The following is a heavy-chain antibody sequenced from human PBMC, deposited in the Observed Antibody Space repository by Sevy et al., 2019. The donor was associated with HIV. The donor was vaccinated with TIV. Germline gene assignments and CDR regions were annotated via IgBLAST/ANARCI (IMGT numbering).Heavy chain of an antibody. CDR1: GGSISSYY. D-gene: IGHD2-2*01. CDR2: IYTSGST. CDR3: SRDCSSTSCSKRGFDY. V-gene: IGHV4-4*07. Sequence: SETLSLTCTVSGGSISSYYWSWIRQPAGKGLEWIGRIYTSGSTNYNPSLKSRVTMSVDTSKNQFSLKLSSVTAADTAVYYCSRDCSSTSCSKRGFDYWGQGTLVTVSS. J-gene: IGHJ4*02.